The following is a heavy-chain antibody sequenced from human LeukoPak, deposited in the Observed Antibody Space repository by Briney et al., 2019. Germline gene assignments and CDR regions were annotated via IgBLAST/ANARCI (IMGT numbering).Heavy chain of an antibody. V-gene: IGHV1-46*01. Sequence: ASLKVSCKASGYTFTSYYMHWVRQAPGQGLEWMGIIKPSGGSTSYAQKFQGRVTMTRDTSTSTVYMELSSLRSEDTAVYYCARDLGIVVVVEATPGVDYWGQGTLVTVSS. CDR2: IKPSGGST. D-gene: IGHD2-15*01. J-gene: IGHJ4*02. CDR1: GYTFTSYY. CDR3: ARDLGIVVVVEATPGVDY.